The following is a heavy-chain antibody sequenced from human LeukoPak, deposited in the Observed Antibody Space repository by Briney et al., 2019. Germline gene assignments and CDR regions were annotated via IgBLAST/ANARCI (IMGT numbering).Heavy chain of an antibody. D-gene: IGHD4-17*01. V-gene: IGHV3-9*01. CDR3: AKDSYGDPEGAFDI. J-gene: IGHJ3*02. Sequence: GGSLRLSCAASGFTFDDYAMHWVRQAPGKGLEWVSGISWNSGSIGYADSVKGRFTISRDNAKNSLYLQMNSLRAEDTALYYCAKDSYGDPEGAFDIWGQGTMVTVSS. CDR2: ISWNSGSI. CDR1: GFTFDDYA.